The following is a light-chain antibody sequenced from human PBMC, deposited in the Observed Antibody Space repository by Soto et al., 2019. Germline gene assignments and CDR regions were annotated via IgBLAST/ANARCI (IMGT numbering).Light chain of an antibody. V-gene: IGLV2-14*01. CDR2: QVS. J-gene: IGLJ2*01. CDR1: SSDVGGYYY. Sequence: QSALTQPASVSGSPGQSITISCTGTSSDVGGYYYVSWYQHHPGKAPKLMIYQVSNRPSGVSNRFSGSKSGNTASLTISGLQAEDEADYYCFSYRSTGILLFGGGTKVTVL. CDR3: FSYRSTGILL.